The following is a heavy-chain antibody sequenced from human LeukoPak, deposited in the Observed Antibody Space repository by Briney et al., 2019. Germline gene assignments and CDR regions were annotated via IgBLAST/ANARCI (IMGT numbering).Heavy chain of an antibody. J-gene: IGHJ4*02. CDR2: IHYSGSA. V-gene: IGHV4-61*01. D-gene: IGHD4-23*01. Sequence: SEPLSLTCTVSGGSVSSGSYYWSWIRQPPGRGLEWIAYIHYSGSAAYNPSLKSRVTISRDMSTNQFSLKMTSVTAADTAVYFCARDMGAPDYGSYSVDYWGQGTLVTVSS. CDR3: ARDMGAPDYGSYSVDY. CDR1: GGSVSSGSYY.